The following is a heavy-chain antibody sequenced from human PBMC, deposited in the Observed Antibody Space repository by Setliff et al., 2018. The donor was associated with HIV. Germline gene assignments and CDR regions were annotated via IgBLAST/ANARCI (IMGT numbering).Heavy chain of an antibody. D-gene: IGHD3-10*01. V-gene: IGHV4-31*01. CDR1: GGSISSSSYY. Sequence: SETLSLTCTVAGGSISSSSYYWNWFRQYPGKGLEWIGYIHSTGTTNQNPSLRSLSTISLDTSKNQFSLKLTSVTAADTAVYYGARAPYVSGSFGWFDPWGQGTLVTVSS. CDR3: ARAPYVSGSFGWFDP. CDR2: IHSTGTT. J-gene: IGHJ5*02.